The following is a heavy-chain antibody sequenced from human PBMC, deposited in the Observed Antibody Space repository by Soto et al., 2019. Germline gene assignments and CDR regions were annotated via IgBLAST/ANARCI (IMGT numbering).Heavy chain of an antibody. CDR2: ISYDGSIK. CDR1: AFTFSNYG. Sequence: GGSLRLSCAASAFTFSNYGLRWVRQAPGKGLEWVATISYDGSIKYYADPVKGRFTISRDTSKSTLYLQMNSLRAEDTAIYYCAREYSYGLDVWGQGTTVTVSS. J-gene: IGHJ6*02. V-gene: IGHV3-30*04. CDR3: AREYSYGLDV. D-gene: IGHD2-15*01.